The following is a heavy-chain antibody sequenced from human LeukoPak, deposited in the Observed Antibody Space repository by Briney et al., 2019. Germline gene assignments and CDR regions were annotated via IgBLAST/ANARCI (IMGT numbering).Heavy chain of an antibody. CDR1: GFTFSSYS. D-gene: IGHD3-10*01. V-gene: IGHV3-21*01. CDR2: ISSSSSYI. Sequence: PGGSLRLSCAASGFTFSSYSMNWVRQAPGKGLEWVSSISSSSSYIYYADSVKGRFTISRGNAKNSLYLQMNSLRAEDTAVYYCARDRGRDYYGSGSYGVWGQGTLVTVSS. J-gene: IGHJ4*02. CDR3: ARDRGRDYYGSGSYGV.